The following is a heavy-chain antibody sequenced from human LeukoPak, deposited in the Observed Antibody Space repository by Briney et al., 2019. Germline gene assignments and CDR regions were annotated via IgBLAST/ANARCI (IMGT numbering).Heavy chain of an antibody. D-gene: IGHD2-15*01. CDR1: GFSLSGFW. V-gene: IGHV3-7*03. CDR3: AKSGLNRFDY. Sequence: PGGSLRLSCAVSGFSLSGFWMTWVRHVQGKGLEWVANIKQDGNEKYYVDSVKGRFTIPRDDSKNTLYLQMNSLRAEDTAVYYCAKSGLNRFDYWGQGTLVTVSS. CDR2: IKQDGNEK. J-gene: IGHJ4*02.